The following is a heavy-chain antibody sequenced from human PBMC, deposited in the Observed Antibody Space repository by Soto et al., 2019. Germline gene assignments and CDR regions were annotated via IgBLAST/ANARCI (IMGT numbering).Heavy chain of an antibody. CDR3: ARDTRDLIAAAGAYYYYGMDV. D-gene: IGHD6-13*01. Sequence: ASVKVSCKASGYTFTSYGISWVRQAPGQGLEWMGWISAYNGNTNYAQKLQGRVTMTTDTSTSTAYMELRSLRSDDTAVYYCARDTRDLIAAAGAYYYYGMDVWGQGTTVTVSS. V-gene: IGHV1-18*01. CDR2: ISAYNGNT. J-gene: IGHJ6*02. CDR1: GYTFTSYG.